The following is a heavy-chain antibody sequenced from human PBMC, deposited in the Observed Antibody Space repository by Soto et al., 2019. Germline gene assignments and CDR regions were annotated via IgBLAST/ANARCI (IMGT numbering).Heavy chain of an antibody. Sequence: EVQLVESGGGLVQPGRSLRLSCAASGFTFDDYAMHWVRQAPGKGLEWVSGISWNSGSIGYADSVKGRFTISRDNAKNSLYLQMNSLRAEDTALYYCAKGSIVGATSGWGQGTLVTVSS. V-gene: IGHV3-9*01. J-gene: IGHJ4*02. CDR2: ISWNSGSI. CDR1: GFTFDDYA. D-gene: IGHD1-26*01. CDR3: AKGSIVGATSG.